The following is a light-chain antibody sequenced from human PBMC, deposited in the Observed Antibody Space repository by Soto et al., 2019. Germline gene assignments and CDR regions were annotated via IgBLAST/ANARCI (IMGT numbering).Light chain of an antibody. CDR2: GAS. Sequence: EIVMTQSPATLSVSPGERATLSCRASQSVSSNLAWYQQKPGQAPRLLIYGASTRATGIPARFSGSGSGTEFTLTISSLQSKDFAVYYCQHYDNWPRTFGQGTKVEIK. V-gene: IGKV3-15*01. CDR1: QSVSSN. J-gene: IGKJ1*01. CDR3: QHYDNWPRT.